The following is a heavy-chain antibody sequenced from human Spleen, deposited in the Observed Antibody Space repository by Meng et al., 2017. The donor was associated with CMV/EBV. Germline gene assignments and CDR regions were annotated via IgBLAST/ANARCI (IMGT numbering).Heavy chain of an antibody. J-gene: IGHJ4*02. CDR2: VYHSGST. CDR1: GGSFSAYY. Sequence: SETLSLTCDVYGGSFSAYYWTCIRQPPGKGLEWIGEVYHSGSTNYSPSLKSRVTISVDTSKNQFSLKLNSVTAADTAVYYCARAYCGDINCYKREYYFDFWGQGTLVTVSS. CDR3: ARAYCGDINCYKREYYFDF. V-gene: IGHV4-34*01. D-gene: IGHD2-2*02.